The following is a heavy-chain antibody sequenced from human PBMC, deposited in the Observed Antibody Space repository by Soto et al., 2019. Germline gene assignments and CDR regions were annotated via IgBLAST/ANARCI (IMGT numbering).Heavy chain of an antibody. D-gene: IGHD2-15*01. CDR2: IIPILGIA. CDR1: GGTFSSYT. CDR3: ARDLCSGGSCYGNWFDP. V-gene: IGHV1-69*08. J-gene: IGHJ5*02. Sequence: QVQLVQSGAEVNKPGSSVKVSCKASGGTFSSYTISWVRQAPGQGLEWMGRIIPILGIANYAQKFQGRVTITADKSTSTAYMELSSLRSEDTAVYYCARDLCSGGSCYGNWFDPWGQGTLVTVSS.